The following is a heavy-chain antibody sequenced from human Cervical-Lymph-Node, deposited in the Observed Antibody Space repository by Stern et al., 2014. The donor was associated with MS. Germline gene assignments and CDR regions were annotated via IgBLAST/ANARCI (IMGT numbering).Heavy chain of an antibody. CDR2: INPSGAST. CDR3: TMGANCLNGVCYPRPNYYHAMDV. V-gene: IGHV1-46*03. D-gene: IGHD2-21*01. Sequence: QVQLVQSGAEVKKPGASVKVSCKASGHSFTHYYMQWVRQAPGQGLEWVGIINPSGASTTIAQKFQGRVTVTRDTSTNTVYMELSSLRSEDTAVYYCTMGANCLNGVCYPRPNYYHAMDVWGQGTTVTVSS. CDR1: GHSFTHYY. J-gene: IGHJ6*02.